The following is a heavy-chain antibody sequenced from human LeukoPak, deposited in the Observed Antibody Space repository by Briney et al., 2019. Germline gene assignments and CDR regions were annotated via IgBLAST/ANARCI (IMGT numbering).Heavy chain of an antibody. CDR2: IYYSGST. V-gene: IGHV4-59*08. J-gene: IGHJ4*02. Sequence: SETLSLTCTVSGGSISSYYWSWIRQPPGKGLEWIGYIYYSGSTNYNPSLKSRVTISVDTSKNQFSLKLSSVTAADTAVYYCARHRVAPILDYWGQGTLVTVSS. D-gene: IGHD2-15*01. CDR1: GGSISSYY. CDR3: ARHRVAPILDY.